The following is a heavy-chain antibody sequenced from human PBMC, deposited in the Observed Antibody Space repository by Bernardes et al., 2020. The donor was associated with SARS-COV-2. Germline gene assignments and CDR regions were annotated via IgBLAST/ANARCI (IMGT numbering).Heavy chain of an antibody. CDR2: ISAYNGNT. V-gene: IGHV1-18*01. Sequence: ASVKVSCKASGYTFTSYGISWVRQAPGQGLEWMGLISAYNGNTNYAQKLHGRVTMTTDTSPSTAYMELRSLRSDDTAVYYCARDGIVVVVAATPPGPSKYYYYYYGMDVWGQGTTVTVSS. CDR3: ARDGIVVVVAATPPGPSKYYYYYYGMDV. CDR1: GYTFTSYG. J-gene: IGHJ6*02. D-gene: IGHD2-15*01.